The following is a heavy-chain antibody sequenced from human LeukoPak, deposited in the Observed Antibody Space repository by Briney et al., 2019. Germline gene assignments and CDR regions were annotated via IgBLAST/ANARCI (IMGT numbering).Heavy chain of an antibody. Sequence: ASVKVSCTASGYTFTSYAMHWVRQAPGQRLEWMGWINAGNGNTKYSQKFQGRVTITRDTSASTAYMELSSLRSEDTAVYSCARAGVVEMATIGFDYWGLGTLVTVSS. CDR2: INAGNGNT. D-gene: IGHD5-24*01. V-gene: IGHV1-3*01. CDR1: GYTFTSYA. J-gene: IGHJ4*02. CDR3: ARAGVVEMATIGFDY.